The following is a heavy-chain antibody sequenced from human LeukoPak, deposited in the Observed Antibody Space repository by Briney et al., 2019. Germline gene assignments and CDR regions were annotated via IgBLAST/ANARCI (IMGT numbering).Heavy chain of an antibody. Sequence: GGSLRLSCAASGFTFSNYWMTWVRQAPGKGLEWVANIKQDGSEKYYVDSVKGRFTISRDNAKSSLYLQTSSLRAEDTAVYYCARGRGDSSSWYFDYWGQGTLVTVSS. D-gene: IGHD6-13*01. J-gene: IGHJ4*02. CDR2: IKQDGSEK. CDR3: ARGRGDSSSWYFDY. CDR1: GFTFSNYW. V-gene: IGHV3-7*01.